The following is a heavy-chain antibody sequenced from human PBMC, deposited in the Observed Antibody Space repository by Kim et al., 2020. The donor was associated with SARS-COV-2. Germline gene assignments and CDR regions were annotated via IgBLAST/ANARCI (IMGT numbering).Heavy chain of an antibody. CDR1: GGSFSGYY. V-gene: IGHV4-34*01. CDR2: INHSGST. D-gene: IGHD3-10*01. CDR3: ARGRTYYYGSETQYNIDV. J-gene: IGHJ6*02. Sequence: LETLSLTCSVSGGSFSGYYWSWIRQPPGKGLEWIGEINHSGSTNYNPSLKSRVTISVDTSKNQFSLKLESGSTADTAVYYCARGRTYYYGSETQYNIDVWGQGTTVTVSS.